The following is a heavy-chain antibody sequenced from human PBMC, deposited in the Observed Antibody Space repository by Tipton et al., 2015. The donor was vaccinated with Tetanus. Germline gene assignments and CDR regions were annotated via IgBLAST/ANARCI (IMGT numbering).Heavy chain of an antibody. J-gene: IGHJ3*01. D-gene: IGHD4-23*01. Sequence: LRLSCSVSGAPVTSGRHHWSWIRQAPGRGLEWIGFVSDSGSTNYNPSVRGRVTISLDTSKNQFSLELSSVTAADTAVYYCARDSSLGGTSWAFDLWGRGTRVTVSS. CDR1: GAPVTSGRHH. CDR3: ARDSSLGGTSWAFDL. V-gene: IGHV4-61*01. CDR2: VSDSGST.